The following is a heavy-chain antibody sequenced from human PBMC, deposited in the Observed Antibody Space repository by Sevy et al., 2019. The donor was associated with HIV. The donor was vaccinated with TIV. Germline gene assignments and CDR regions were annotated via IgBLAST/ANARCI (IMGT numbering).Heavy chain of an antibody. CDR2: ISGSGGST. CDR3: AKGRSKIVATIQA. D-gene: IGHD5-12*01. V-gene: IGHV3-23*01. CDR1: GFTFSSDA. J-gene: IGHJ4*02. Sequence: GGSLRLSCAASGFTFSSDAMSWVLQAPGKGLEWVSAISGSGGSTYYADSVKGRFTISRDNSKNTLYLQMNSRSAEDTAGYCWAKGRSKIVATIQAWGQGTLVTVSS.